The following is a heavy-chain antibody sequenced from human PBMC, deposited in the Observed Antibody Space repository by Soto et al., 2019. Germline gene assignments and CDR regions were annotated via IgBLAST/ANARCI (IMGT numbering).Heavy chain of an antibody. J-gene: IGHJ4*02. CDR3: AHQRYGSGSYFFDY. CDR2: IYWDDDK. V-gene: IGHV2-5*02. CDR1: GFSLTTSGVG. Sequence: QITLKESGPTLVKPTQTLTLTCTFSGFSLTTSGVGVGWIRQPPGKALEWLINIYWDDDKRYSPSLESRLTIIKDAGKTQVVLKTTNMNPVDTGTYYCAHQRYGSGSYFFDYLGQETLVTVSS. D-gene: IGHD3-10*01.